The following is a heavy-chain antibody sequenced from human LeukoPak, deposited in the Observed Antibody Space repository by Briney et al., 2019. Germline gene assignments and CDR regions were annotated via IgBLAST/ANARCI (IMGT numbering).Heavy chain of an antibody. V-gene: IGHV4-39*07. J-gene: IGHJ5*02. CDR2: IYYSGST. D-gene: IGHD5-18*01. CDR1: GGSISSNSYY. CDR3: ARRRGYSYGFQLWFDP. Sequence: SETLSLTCAVSGGSISSNSYYWGWIRQPPGKGLEWIGSIYYSGSTYYNPSLKSRVTISVDTSKNQFSLKLSSVTAADTAVYYCARRRGYSYGFQLWFDPWGQGTLVTVSS.